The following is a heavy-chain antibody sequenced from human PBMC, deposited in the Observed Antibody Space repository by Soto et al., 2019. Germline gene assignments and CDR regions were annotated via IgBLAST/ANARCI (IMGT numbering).Heavy chain of an antibody. CDR2: INAGNGNT. CDR1: GYTFTSYA. V-gene: IGHV1-3*01. Sequence: ASVKVSCKASGYTFTSYAMHWVRQAPGQRLEWMGWINAGNGNTKYSQKFQGRVTITRDTSASTAYMELSSVTAADTAVYYCARPTTGTTDWFDPWGQGTLVTVSS. CDR3: ARPTTGTTDWFDP. D-gene: IGHD1-1*01. J-gene: IGHJ5*02.